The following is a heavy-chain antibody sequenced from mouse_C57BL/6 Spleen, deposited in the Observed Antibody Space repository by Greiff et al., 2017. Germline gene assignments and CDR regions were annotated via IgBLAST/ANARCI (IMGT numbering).Heavy chain of an antibody. V-gene: IGHV1-64*01. CDR1: GYTFTSYW. J-gene: IGHJ3*01. CDR2: IHPNSGST. CDR3: AKDGSPAWFAY. Sequence: QVQLQQPGAELVKPGASVKLSCKASGYTFTSYWMHWVKQRPGQGLEWIGMIHPNSGSTNYNEKFKSKATLTVEKSSSTAYMQLSSLTSEDSAVYYCAKDGSPAWFAYWGQGTLVTVSA. D-gene: IGHD2-3*01.